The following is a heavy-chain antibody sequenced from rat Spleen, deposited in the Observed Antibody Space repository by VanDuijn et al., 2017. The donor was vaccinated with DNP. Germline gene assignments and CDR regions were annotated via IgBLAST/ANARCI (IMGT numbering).Heavy chain of an antibody. CDR3: AREGNYFDY. Sequence: EVQLVESGGGLVQPGRSLKLSCAASGFTFSDYAMAWVRQAPGKGLEWIGEINKDSNTINYTPSLKAKFSISRDNAQNTLYLQMSKLGSEDTAIYYCAREGNYFDYWGQGVMVTVSS. V-gene: IGHV4-2*01. J-gene: IGHJ2*01. CDR2: INKDSNTI. CDR1: GFTFSDYA.